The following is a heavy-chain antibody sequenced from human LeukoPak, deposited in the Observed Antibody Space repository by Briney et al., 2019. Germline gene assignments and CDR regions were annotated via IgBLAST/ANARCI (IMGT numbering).Heavy chain of an antibody. J-gene: IGHJ5*02. D-gene: IGHD5-12*01. CDR3: AKVRATNNWFDP. Sequence: PGGSLRLSCAASGFTFSSYGMHWVRQAPGKGLEWVAFIRYDGSNKYYADFVKGRFTISRDNSKNTLYLQMNSLRAEDTAVYYCAKVRATNNWFDPWGQGTLVTVSS. CDR1: GFTFSSYG. V-gene: IGHV3-30*02. CDR2: IRYDGSNK.